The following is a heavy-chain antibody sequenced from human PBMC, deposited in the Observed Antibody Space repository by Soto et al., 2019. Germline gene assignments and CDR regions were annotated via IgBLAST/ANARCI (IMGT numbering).Heavy chain of an antibody. CDR3: ARGGYYDSSGSRNYHYYGMNV. Sequence: ASVKVSCKASGYRFTSYGISWVRQAPGQGLEWLGWISAYDDNTKYAQTLQGRVSMSTDTSTNTAYKELRSLRSDDTAMYYCARGGYYDSSGSRNYHYYGMNVWGQGTTVTVSS. CDR2: ISAYDDNT. J-gene: IGHJ6*02. CDR1: GYRFTSYG. D-gene: IGHD3-22*01. V-gene: IGHV1-18*01.